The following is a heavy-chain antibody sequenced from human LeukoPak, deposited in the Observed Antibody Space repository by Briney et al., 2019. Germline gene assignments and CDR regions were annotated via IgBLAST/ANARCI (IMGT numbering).Heavy chain of an antibody. V-gene: IGHV4-4*07. Sequence: PSETLSLTCTVSGDSISNYYWTWIRQPAAKGLEWIGRIYTSGSTNYSPSLKSRVTMSVDTSKNQASLKLSSVTAADTAVYYCARGGQPYYDVLTGHGGAFDIWGQGTMVTVSS. J-gene: IGHJ3*02. CDR1: GDSISNYY. CDR2: IYTSGST. CDR3: ARGGQPYYDVLTGHGGAFDI. D-gene: IGHD3-9*01.